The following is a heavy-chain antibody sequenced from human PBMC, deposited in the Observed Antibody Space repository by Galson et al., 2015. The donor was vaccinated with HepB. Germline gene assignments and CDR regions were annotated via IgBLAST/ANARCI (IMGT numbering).Heavy chain of an antibody. Sequence: PALVKPTQTLTLTCTFSGFSLSTSGMCVSWIRQPPGKALEWLALIDWDDDKYYSTSLKTRLTISKDTSKNQVVLTMTNMDPVDTATYYCARTIVVVPAATDYYGMDVWGQGTTVTVSS. CDR2: IDWDDDK. V-gene: IGHV2-70*01. CDR3: ARTIVVVPAATDYYGMDV. CDR1: GFSLSTSGMC. D-gene: IGHD2-2*01. J-gene: IGHJ6*02.